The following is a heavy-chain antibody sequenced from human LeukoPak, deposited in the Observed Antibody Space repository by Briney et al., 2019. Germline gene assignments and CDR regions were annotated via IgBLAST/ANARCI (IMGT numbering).Heavy chain of an antibody. D-gene: IGHD5-12*01. CDR1: GGSISSNSYY. V-gene: IGHV4-39*07. CDR3: ARVRDNSGYDGGLDY. J-gene: IGHJ4*02. Sequence: SETLSLTCAVSGGSISSNSYYWGWIRQPPGKGLEWIGEINHSGSTNYNPSLKSRVTISVDTSKNQFSLKLRSVTAADTAVYYCARVRDNSGYDGGLDYWGQGSLVTVSS. CDR2: INHSGST.